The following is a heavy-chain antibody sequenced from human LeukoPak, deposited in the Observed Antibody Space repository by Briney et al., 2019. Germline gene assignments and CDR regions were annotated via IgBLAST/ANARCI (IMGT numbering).Heavy chain of an antibody. J-gene: IGHJ6*02. D-gene: IGHD3-22*01. CDR3: ARVMQDPHYYDSSGYYVEDYYYYGMDV. Sequence: GGSLRLSCAASGFTVSSNYMSWVRQAPGKGLEWVSVIYSGGSTYYADSVKGRFTISRDNSKSTLYLQMNSLTAENTAVYYCARVMQDPHYYDSSGYYVEDYYYYGMDVWGQGTTVTVSS. V-gene: IGHV3-66*01. CDR1: GFTVSSNY. CDR2: IYSGGST.